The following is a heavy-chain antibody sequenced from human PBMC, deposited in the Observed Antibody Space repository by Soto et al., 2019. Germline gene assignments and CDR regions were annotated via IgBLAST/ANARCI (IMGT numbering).Heavy chain of an antibody. CDR3: TRLAVKYNSGWCRFSA. V-gene: IGHV3-15*07. D-gene: IGHD6-19*01. CDR1: GFTFSNVW. CDR2: IKSETDGGTI. J-gene: IGHJ5*02. Sequence: EVQLVESGGGLVKPGGSLRLSCAGSGFTFSNVWMDWVRQAPGKGLEWVGRIKSETDGGTIDYAAPVKGRFTISRDDSNNTMYLQMNIRSTEATATYYCTRLAVKYNSGWCRFSAWGQGTLVTVSS.